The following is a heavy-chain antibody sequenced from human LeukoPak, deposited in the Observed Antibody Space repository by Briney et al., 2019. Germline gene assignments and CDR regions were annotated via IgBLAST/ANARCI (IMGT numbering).Heavy chain of an antibody. CDR2: IYYSGST. V-gene: IGHV4-59*01. D-gene: IGHD6-13*01. Sequence: SETLSLTCTVSGGSISSYYWSWIRQPPGKGLEWIGYIYYSGSTNYNPSLKSRVTISVDTSKNQFSLKLSSVTAADTAVYYCARGCSAGTPHNWFDPWGQGTLVTVSS. J-gene: IGHJ5*02. CDR1: GGSISSYY. CDR3: ARGCSAGTPHNWFDP.